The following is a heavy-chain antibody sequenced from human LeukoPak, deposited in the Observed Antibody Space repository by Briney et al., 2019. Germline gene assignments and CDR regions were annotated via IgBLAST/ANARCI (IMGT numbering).Heavy chain of an antibody. CDR2: IYYSGST. V-gene: IGHV4-59*01. D-gene: IGHD6-13*01. Sequence: SETLSLTCTVSGGSISSYYWSWIRQPPGKGLEWIGYIYYSGSTNYNPSLKSRVTISVDTSKNQFSLKLSSVTAADTAVYYCARGCSAGTPHNWFDPWGQGTLVTVSS. J-gene: IGHJ5*02. CDR1: GGSISSYY. CDR3: ARGCSAGTPHNWFDP.